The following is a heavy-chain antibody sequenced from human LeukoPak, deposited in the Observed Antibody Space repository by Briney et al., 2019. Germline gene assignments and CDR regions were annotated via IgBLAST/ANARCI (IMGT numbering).Heavy chain of an antibody. CDR2: ISGSGGST. D-gene: IGHD3-22*01. CDR1: GFTFSSCA. J-gene: IGHJ4*02. V-gene: IGHV3-23*01. CDR3: AKAYLVVITAYYFDY. Sequence: GGSLRLSCAASGFTFSSCAMSWVRQAPGKGLEWVSAISGSGGSTYYADSVKGRFTISRDNSKNTLYLQMNSLRAEDTAVYYCAKAYLVVITAYYFDYWGQGTLVTVSS.